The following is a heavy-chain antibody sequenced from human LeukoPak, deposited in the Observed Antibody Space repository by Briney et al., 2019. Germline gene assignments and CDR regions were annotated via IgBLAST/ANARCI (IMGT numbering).Heavy chain of an antibody. V-gene: IGHV4-59*01. J-gene: IGHJ4*02. CDR1: GGPISSNY. CDR3: ASGSAVAAAGDY. Sequence: SETLSLTCTVSGGPISSNYWNWIPQPPGKGLEWIGYIYYSGSTNYNPSLKSRVTISVDTSKNQFSLRLRSVTAADTAVYYCASGSAVAAAGDYWGQGTLVTVSS. CDR2: IYYSGST. D-gene: IGHD6-13*01.